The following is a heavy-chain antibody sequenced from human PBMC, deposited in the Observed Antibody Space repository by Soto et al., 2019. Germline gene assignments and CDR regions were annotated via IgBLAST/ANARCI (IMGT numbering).Heavy chain of an antibody. CDR1: VFTVSSNY. V-gene: IGHV3-53*01. CDR3: ARGYSSGPGPYYFDY. J-gene: IGHJ4*02. CDR2: IYSGGST. Sequence: RLSCAASVFTVSSNYMRWVRQAAGKGLEWVSVIYSGGSTYYADSVKGRFTISRDNSKNTLYLQMNSLRAEDTAVYYCARGYSSGPGPYYFDYWGQGTLVTVSS. D-gene: IGHD6-19*01.